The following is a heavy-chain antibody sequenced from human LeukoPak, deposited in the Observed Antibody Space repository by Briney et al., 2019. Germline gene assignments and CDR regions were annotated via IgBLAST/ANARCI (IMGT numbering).Heavy chain of an antibody. CDR2: VYTSGNT. D-gene: IGHD3-16*01. Sequence: PSETLSLTCTVSGGSISSYYCNWIRQPAGKGLEWIGRVYTSGNTNYNPSLKSRVTMSVDTSKNQFSLKLSSVTAADTAVYYCARRDYWGYFDYWGQGTLVTVSS. CDR3: ARRDYWGYFDY. V-gene: IGHV4-4*07. J-gene: IGHJ4*02. CDR1: GGSISSYY.